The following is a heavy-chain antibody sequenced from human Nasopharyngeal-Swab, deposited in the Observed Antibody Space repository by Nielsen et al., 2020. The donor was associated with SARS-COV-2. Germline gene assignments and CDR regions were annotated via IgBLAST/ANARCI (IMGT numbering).Heavy chain of an antibody. CDR3: ARDDNVLRYFDWSPAYYYYGMDV. Sequence: ASVKVSCKASGYTFTGYYMHWVRQAPGQGLEWMGRINPNSGGTNYAQKFQGRVTMTRDTSISTAYMELSRLRSDDTAVYYCARDDNVLRYFDWSPAYYYYGMDVWGQGTTVTVSS. D-gene: IGHD3-9*01. V-gene: IGHV1-2*06. CDR2: INPNSGGT. J-gene: IGHJ6*02. CDR1: GYTFTGYY.